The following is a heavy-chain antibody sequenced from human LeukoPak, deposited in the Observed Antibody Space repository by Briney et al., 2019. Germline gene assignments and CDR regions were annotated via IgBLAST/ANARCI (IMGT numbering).Heavy chain of an antibody. J-gene: IGHJ4*02. D-gene: IGHD6-13*01. CDR1: GGSFSGYY. V-gene: IGHV4-34*01. Sequence: SETLSLTCAVYGGSFSGYYWSWIRQPPGKGLEWIGEINHSGSTNYNPSLKSRVTISVDTSKNQFSLKLSSVTAADTAIYYCAKDFVAAAGRFDYWGQGALVTVSS. CDR2: INHSGST. CDR3: AKDFVAAAGRFDY.